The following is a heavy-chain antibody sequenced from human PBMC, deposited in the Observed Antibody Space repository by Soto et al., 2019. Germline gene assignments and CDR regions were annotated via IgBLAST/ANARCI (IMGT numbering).Heavy chain of an antibody. V-gene: IGHV4-39*01. CDR3: GRLVGLATISYYFDY. D-gene: IGHD1-26*01. CDR1: GGSVSSSSYY. Sequence: SETLSLTCTVSGGSVSSSSYYWGWVRQPPGKGLERIGSVYYSGSTYYNPSLESRVTISVDKSKNQFSLKLMSLSAADTAVYNWGRLVGLATISYYFDYWGQGPLVTVPS. J-gene: IGHJ4*02. CDR2: VYYSGST.